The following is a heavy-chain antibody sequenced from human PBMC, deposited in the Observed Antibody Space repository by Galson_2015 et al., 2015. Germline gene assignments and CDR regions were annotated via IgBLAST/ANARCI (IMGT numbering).Heavy chain of an antibody. J-gene: IGHJ5*02. CDR2: IYTSGSS. CDR1: GGSISSGSYY. Sequence: LSLTCTVSGGSISSGSYYWSWIRQPAGKGLEWIGRIYTSGSSNYNPSLKSRVTISVDTSKNQFSLKLSSVTAADTAVYYCARDLLTTVTTGGWFDPWGQGTLVTVSS. D-gene: IGHD4-17*01. CDR3: ARDLLTTVTTGGWFDP. V-gene: IGHV4-61*02.